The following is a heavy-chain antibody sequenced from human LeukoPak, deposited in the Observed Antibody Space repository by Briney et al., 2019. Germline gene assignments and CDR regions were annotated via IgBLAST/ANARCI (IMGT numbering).Heavy chain of an antibody. Sequence: SETLSLTCTVSGGSISSGDYYWSWIRQPPGKGLEWIGYIYYSGSTYYNPSLKSRVTISVDTSKNQFSLKLSSVTAADTAVYYCGTMVRGGRGAFDIWGQGTMVTVSS. CDR2: IYYSGST. CDR1: GGSISSGDYY. V-gene: IGHV4-30-4*01. J-gene: IGHJ3*02. CDR3: GTMVRGGRGAFDI. D-gene: IGHD3-10*01.